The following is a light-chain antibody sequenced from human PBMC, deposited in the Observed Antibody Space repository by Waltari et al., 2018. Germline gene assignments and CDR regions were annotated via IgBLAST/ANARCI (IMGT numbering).Light chain of an antibody. CDR3: SSYTSSSTWV. Sequence: QSPLTQPASVSGSPGQSITISCTGTSSDVGGYNYVSWYQQHPGKAPKLMIYDVTNRPSGVSNRFSGSKSGNTASLTISGLQADDEADYYCSSYTSSSTWVFGGGTKLTVL. J-gene: IGLJ3*02. CDR1: SSDVGGYNY. CDR2: DVT. V-gene: IGLV2-14*01.